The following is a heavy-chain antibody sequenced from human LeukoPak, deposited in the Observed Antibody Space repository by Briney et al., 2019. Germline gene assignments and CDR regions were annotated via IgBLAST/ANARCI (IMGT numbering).Heavy chain of an antibody. CDR1: GYTFTGYY. CDR3: AREARSGYSREYYFDY. CDR2: INPNSGGT. Sequence: ASVKVSCKASGYTFTGYYMHWVRQAPGQGLDWMGRINPNSGGTNYAQKFQGRVTMTRDTSISTAYMELSRLRSDDTAVYYCAREARSGYSREYYFDYWGQGTLVTVSS. V-gene: IGHV1-2*06. D-gene: IGHD6-13*01. J-gene: IGHJ4*02.